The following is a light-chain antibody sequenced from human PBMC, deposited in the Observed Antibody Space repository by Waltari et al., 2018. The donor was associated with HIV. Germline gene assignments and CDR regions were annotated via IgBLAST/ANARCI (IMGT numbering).Light chain of an antibody. CDR3: HLYAGSYSL. CDR1: SGPVGGYNY. Sequence: QSALTHPHSLSGSPRPSVTISCTGASGPVGGYNYVSWYQQHPGKTPKLIIFDVNKRPSGVPDRFSGSKSCDTASLTISGLQPDDEADYYCHLYAGSYSLFGGGTKVTVL. V-gene: IGLV2-11*01. CDR2: DVN. J-gene: IGLJ2*01.